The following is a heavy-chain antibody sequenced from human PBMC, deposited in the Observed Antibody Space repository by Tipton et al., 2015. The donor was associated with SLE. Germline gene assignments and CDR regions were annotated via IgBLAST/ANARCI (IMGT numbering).Heavy chain of an antibody. CDR1: GASISSGSYY. CDR3: ARQDWYYFDY. V-gene: IGHV4-61*10. D-gene: IGHD2-15*01. CDR2: IYYSGST. J-gene: IGHJ4*02. Sequence: TLSLTCSVSGASISSGSYYWSWIRQPAGKGLEWIGYIYYSGSTNYNPSLKSRVTISVDTSKNQFSLKLSSVTAADTAVYYCARQDWYYFDYWGQGTLVTVSS.